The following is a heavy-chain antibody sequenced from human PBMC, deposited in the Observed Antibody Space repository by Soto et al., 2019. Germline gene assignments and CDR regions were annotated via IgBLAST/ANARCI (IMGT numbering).Heavy chain of an antibody. Sequence: GGSLRLSCAASGFIFTSYSMVWVRQAPGKGLEWVSSISSRSDSIYYADSVKGRFTISRDNAQNSLYLQMNSLTSEDTAVYYCARDSGADRFVQYFQHWGPGTLVTVSS. CDR3: ARDSGADRFVQYFQH. D-gene: IGHD3-10*02. V-gene: IGHV3-21*01. J-gene: IGHJ1*01. CDR1: GFIFTSYS. CDR2: ISSRSDSI.